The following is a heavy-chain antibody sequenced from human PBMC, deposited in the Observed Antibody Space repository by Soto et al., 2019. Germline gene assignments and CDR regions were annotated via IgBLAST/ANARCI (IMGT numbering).Heavy chain of an antibody. CDR2: IIPIGGTP. V-gene: IGHV1-69*01. D-gene: IGHD3-22*01. CDR1: ERTFNNYA. J-gene: IGHJ4*02. CDR3: ATNYYDGSGHYFIFEH. Sequence: QVQLVQSGAEVKKPGSSVKVSCKASERTFNNYAISWVRQAPGIGFEWLGVIIPIGGTPEHAQKFQGRVTISADESTNTAYMELSSLRSEDTAVYYCATNYYDGSGHYFIFEHWGQGTLVTVSS.